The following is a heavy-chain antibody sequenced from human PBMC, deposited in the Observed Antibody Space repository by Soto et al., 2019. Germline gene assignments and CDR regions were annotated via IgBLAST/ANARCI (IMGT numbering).Heavy chain of an antibody. CDR2: ISDSGTGT. CDR3: AKDHTVVIRDAFDI. V-gene: IGHV3-23*01. J-gene: IGHJ3*02. CDR1: GFTFSSYA. Sequence: EVQSLESGGGLVQPGGSRRLSCAASGFTFSSYAMYWVRQAPGKGLAWVSGISDSGTGTYYADSVKGRFTISRDNSKNTVYMQMKSLRAEDTAVYYCAKDHTVVIRDAFDIWGQGTMVNVSS. D-gene: IGHD3-22*01.